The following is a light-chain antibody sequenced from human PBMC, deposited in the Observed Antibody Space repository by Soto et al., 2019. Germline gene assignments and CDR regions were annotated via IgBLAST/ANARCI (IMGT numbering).Light chain of an antibody. Sequence: QSALTQPASVSGSPGQSITISCSGTSSNIGGYNVVSWYQQHPGKAPKGIVYEGIKRPSGVSDRFSGSTSGSTASLTISGLQAEDEAEYYCCSYVGATTYVFGSGTKVTVL. V-gene: IGLV2-23*01. CDR3: CSYVGATTYV. CDR2: EGI. CDR1: SSNIGGYNV. J-gene: IGLJ1*01.